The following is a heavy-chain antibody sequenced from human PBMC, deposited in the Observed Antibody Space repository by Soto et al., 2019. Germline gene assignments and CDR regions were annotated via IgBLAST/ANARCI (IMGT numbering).Heavy chain of an antibody. J-gene: IGHJ4*02. CDR2: ISGGGDDK. Sequence: GSRRLCSAASGLTFSSFAVILVRQAPGRGPEWVSVISGGGDDKYYADSGKGRFTISRDNSKNTLYLEMKSLRAEDTATYHCAKRRSIVERAAVNYWGEGTLVTVYS. D-gene: IGHD3-22*01. CDR3: AKRRSIVERAAVNY. V-gene: IGHV3-23*01. CDR1: GLTFSSFA.